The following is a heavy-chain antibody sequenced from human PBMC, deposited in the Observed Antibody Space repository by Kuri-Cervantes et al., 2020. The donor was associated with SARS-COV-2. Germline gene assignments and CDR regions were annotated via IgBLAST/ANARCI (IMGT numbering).Heavy chain of an antibody. J-gene: IGHJ4*02. CDR2: IYSGGST. V-gene: IGHV3-66*01. CDR3: AGEKRRGYSYGYAVY. D-gene: IGHD5-18*01. CDR1: EFTVSSNY. Sequence: GESLKISCAATEFTVSSNYMSWVRQAPGKGLEWVSVIYSGGSTYYADSVKDRFTISRDNAKNSLYLQMNSLRAEDTAVYYCAGEKRRGYSYGYAVYWGQGALVTVSS.